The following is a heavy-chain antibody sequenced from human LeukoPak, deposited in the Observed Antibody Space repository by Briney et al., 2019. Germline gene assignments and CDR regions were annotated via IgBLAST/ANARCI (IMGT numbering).Heavy chain of an antibody. CDR3: ARGPLSGIAARPADY. V-gene: IGHV1-18*01. J-gene: IGHJ4*02. CDR2: TSAYNGNT. D-gene: IGHD6-6*01. Sequence: ASVKVSCKASGYTFTSYGISWVRQAPGQGLEWMGWTSAYNGNTNYAQKLQGRVTMTTDTSTSTAYMELRSLRSDDTAVYYCARGPLSGIAARPADYWGQGTLVTVSS. CDR1: GYTFTSYG.